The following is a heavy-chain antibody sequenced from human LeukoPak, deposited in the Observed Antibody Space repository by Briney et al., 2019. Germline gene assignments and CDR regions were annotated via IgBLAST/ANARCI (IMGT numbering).Heavy chain of an antibody. J-gene: IGHJ4*02. V-gene: IGHV5-51*01. Sequence: GESLKISCKGSGSSFTSNWIGWVRQMPGKGLEWMGIIYPGDSDTRYSPSFQGQVTISADKSISTAYLQWSSLQASDTAMYYCARSYDFWSGFHDYWGQGTLVTVSS. CDR1: GSSFTSNW. CDR3: ARSYDFWSGFHDY. CDR2: IYPGDSDT. D-gene: IGHD3-3*01.